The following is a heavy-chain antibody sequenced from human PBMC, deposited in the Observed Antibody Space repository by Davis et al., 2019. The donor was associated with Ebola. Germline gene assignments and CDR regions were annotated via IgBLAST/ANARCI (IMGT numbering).Heavy chain of an antibody. J-gene: IGHJ3*02. V-gene: IGHV3-7*01. CDR3: ARAPSLFYDFWSGYSGDAFDI. D-gene: IGHD3-3*01. Sequence: PGRSLRLSCAASGFTFSSYWMSWVRQAPGKGLEWVANIKQDGSEKYYVDSVKGRFTISRDNAKNSLYLQMNSLRAEDTAVYYCARAPSLFYDFWSGYSGDAFDIWGQGTMVTVSS. CDR1: GFTFSSYW. CDR2: IKQDGSEK.